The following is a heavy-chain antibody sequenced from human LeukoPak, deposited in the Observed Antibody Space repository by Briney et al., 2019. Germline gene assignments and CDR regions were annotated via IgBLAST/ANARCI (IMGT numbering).Heavy chain of an antibody. D-gene: IGHD3-3*01. CDR1: GFTFSSYS. CDR3: ARSPDYDFWSGYSK. Sequence: GGSLRLSCAASGFTFSSYSMNWVRQAPGKGLEWVSSISSSSSYIYYADSVKGRFTISRDNSKNTLYLQMNSLRAEDTAVYYCARSPDYDFWSGYSKWGQGTLVTVSS. V-gene: IGHV3-21*01. J-gene: IGHJ4*02. CDR2: ISSSSSYI.